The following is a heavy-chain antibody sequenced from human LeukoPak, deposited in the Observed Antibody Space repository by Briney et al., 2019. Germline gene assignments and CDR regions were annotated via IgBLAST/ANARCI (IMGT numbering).Heavy chain of an antibody. Sequence: PGGSLRLSCAGSGFTFRGSAMNWVRQAPGKGLEWVSSISSSSSYITYADSVKGRFTISRDNAKNSLYLQMHSLRAEDTAVYYCARDFQAVGTDFDYWGQGTLVTVSS. CDR2: ISSSSSYI. CDR3: ARDFQAVGTDFDY. V-gene: IGHV3-21*01. J-gene: IGHJ4*02. CDR1: GFTFRGSA. D-gene: IGHD6-13*01.